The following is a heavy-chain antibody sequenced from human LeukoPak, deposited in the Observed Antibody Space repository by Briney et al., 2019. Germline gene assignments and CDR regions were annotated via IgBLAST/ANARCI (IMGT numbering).Heavy chain of an antibody. J-gene: IGHJ5*02. D-gene: IGHD2-15*01. CDR2: IYYSGST. V-gene: IGHV4-59*08. CDR3: ARQAVGYNISGRFDP. Sequence: SETLSLTCNVSGGSISSFYWSWIRQPPGEGLEWIGYIYYSGSTNYNPSLKNRVTISVDTSKNQFSLKLSSVTAADTAVYYCARQAVGYNISGRFDPWGQGTRVTVSS. CDR1: GGSISSFY.